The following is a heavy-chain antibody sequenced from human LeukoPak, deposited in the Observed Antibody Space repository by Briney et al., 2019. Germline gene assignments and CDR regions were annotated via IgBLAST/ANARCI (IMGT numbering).Heavy chain of an antibody. J-gene: IGHJ4*02. CDR2: INHSGST. V-gene: IGHV4-34*01. Sequence: SETLSLTCAVYGGSFSGYYWSWIRQPPGKVLEWIGEINHSGSTNYNPSLKSRVTISVDTSKNQFSLKLSSVTAADTAVYYCARVGVRRGGIDYWGQGTLVTVSS. D-gene: IGHD3-3*01. CDR3: ARVGVRRGGIDY. CDR1: GGSFSGYY.